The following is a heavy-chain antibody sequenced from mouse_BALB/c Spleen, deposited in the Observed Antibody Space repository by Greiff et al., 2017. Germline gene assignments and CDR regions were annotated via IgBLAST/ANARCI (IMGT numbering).Heavy chain of an antibody. CDR1: GYSITSGYY. CDR3: ALWYYAMDY. V-gene: IGHV3-6*02. J-gene: IGHJ4*01. D-gene: IGHD1-1*02. Sequence: EVKLQESGPGLVKPSQSLSLTCSVTGYSITSGYYWNWIRQFPGNQLEWMGYISYDGSNNYNPSLKNRISITRDTSKNQFFLKLNSVTTEDTATYYCALWYYAMDYWGQGTSVTVSS. CDR2: ISYDGSN.